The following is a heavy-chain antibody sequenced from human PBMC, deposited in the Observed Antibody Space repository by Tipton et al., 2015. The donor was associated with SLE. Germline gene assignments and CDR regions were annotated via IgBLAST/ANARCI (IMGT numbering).Heavy chain of an antibody. V-gene: IGHV4-61*09. CDR2: IYTSGST. D-gene: IGHD2-15*01. J-gene: IGHJ5*02. CDR1: GGSISSDSYY. Sequence: TLSLTCTVSGGSISSDSYYWSWIRQPAGKGLEWIGHIYTSGSTNYNPSLKSRVTMSVDTSKNQFSLKLSSVTAADTAVYYCARDFRVDENGFGPWGQGTLVTVSS. CDR3: ARDFRVDENGFGP.